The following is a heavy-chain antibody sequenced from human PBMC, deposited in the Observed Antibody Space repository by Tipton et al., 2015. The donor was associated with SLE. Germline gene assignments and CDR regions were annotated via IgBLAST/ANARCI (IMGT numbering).Heavy chain of an antibody. Sequence: QLVQSGAEVKKPGASVKVSCKTSGYTFTTYGVSWVRQAPGQGLQWMGWINPNNGNTNYAQNLQGRVTMTTDTSTSTAYLQLRSLRSDDTAVYYGARDQDTLDYYDMSGYYWGQGTLVTVST. J-gene: IGHJ4*02. CDR2: INPNNGNT. CDR1: GYTFTTYG. CDR3: ARDQDTLDYYDMSGYY. V-gene: IGHV1-18*01. D-gene: IGHD3-22*01.